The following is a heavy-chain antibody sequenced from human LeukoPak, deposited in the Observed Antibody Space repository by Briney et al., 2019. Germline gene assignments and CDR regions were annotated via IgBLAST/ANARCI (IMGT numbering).Heavy chain of an antibody. CDR2: IYSGGST. Sequence: PGGSLRLSCAASGFTVSSNYMSWVRQAPGKGLEWVSVIYSGGSTYYADSVKGRFTISRDNSKNTLYLQMNSLRAEDTAVYYCARARFGITSDYWGQGTLVTVSS. D-gene: IGHD1-20*01. CDR1: GFTVSSNY. CDR3: ARARFGITSDY. V-gene: IGHV3-66*01. J-gene: IGHJ4*02.